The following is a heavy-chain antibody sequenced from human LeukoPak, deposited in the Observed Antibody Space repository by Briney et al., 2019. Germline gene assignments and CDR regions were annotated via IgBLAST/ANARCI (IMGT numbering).Heavy chain of an antibody. CDR3: ATQGRWLQLVGFAY. CDR2: IYSGGST. J-gene: IGHJ4*02. Sequence: GGSLRLSCAASGFTVSSNYMSWVRQAPGKGLEWVSVIYSGGSTYYADSVKGRFTISRDNSKNTLYLQMNSLRAEDTAVYYCATQGRWLQLVGFAYWGQGTLVTVSS. CDR1: GFTVSSNY. D-gene: IGHD5-24*01. V-gene: IGHV3-66*01.